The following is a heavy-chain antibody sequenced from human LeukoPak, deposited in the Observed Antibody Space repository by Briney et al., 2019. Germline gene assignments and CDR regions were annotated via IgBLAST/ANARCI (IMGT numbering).Heavy chain of an antibody. D-gene: IGHD6-19*01. V-gene: IGHV6-1*01. Sequence: SQTLSLTCAISGDSVSSNSAAWNWLRQSPSRGLEWLVRTYYRSKWYNDYAVSVKSRITINPDTSKNQFSLQLNSVTPEDTAVYYCAREEYAAGINWFDPWGQGTLVTVSS. CDR2: TYYRSKWYN. J-gene: IGHJ5*02. CDR1: GDSVSSNSAA. CDR3: AREEYAAGINWFDP.